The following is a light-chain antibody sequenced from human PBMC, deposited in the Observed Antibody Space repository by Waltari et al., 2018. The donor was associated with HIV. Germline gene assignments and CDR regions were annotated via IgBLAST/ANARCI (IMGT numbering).Light chain of an antibody. V-gene: IGKV2-28*01. CDR3: MQTVQTPLT. J-gene: IGKJ4*01. CDR2: LGS. CDR1: QSLLHSNGYNY. Sequence: DIVMTQSPLSLPVTPGESAFISCRSSQSLLHSNGYNYLDWYLQKPGQSPQLLIYLGSNRASGVPDRFSGSGSGTDFTLKISRVEAEDVGVYYCMQTVQTPLTFGGGTKVEI.